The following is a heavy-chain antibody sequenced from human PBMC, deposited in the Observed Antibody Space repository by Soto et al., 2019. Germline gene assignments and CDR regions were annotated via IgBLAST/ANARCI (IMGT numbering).Heavy chain of an antibody. V-gene: IGHV3-15*01. CDR3: TTESSGYGDLFDY. Sequence: EVQLVEAGGGLVKPGGSLRLSCPASGFTFSNAWMSWVRQAPGKGLEWVGHIKSKTVGGTTDYAAPVKGRFTISRDDSKNTLYLQMNSLRTEDTAVYYCTTESSGYGDLFDYWGQGTLVTVSS. D-gene: IGHD4-17*01. J-gene: IGHJ4*02. CDR2: IKSKTVGGTT. CDR1: GFTFSNAW.